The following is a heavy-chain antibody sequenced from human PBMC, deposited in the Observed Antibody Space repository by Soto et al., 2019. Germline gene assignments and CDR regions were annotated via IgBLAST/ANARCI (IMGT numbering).Heavy chain of an antibody. CDR1: GFTFTSYG. V-gene: IGHV1-18*01. D-gene: IGHD3-10*01. Sequence: QVQLVQSGAEVKKPGASVKVSCKASGFTFTSYGISWVRQAPGQGLEWMGWISAYNGNTNYAQKLQGRVTMTTDTATSTAYMELRGLRSDDTAVYYCARDYYGSGRLNAHNWFDPWGQGTLVTVSS. CDR2: ISAYNGNT. CDR3: ARDYYGSGRLNAHNWFDP. J-gene: IGHJ5*02.